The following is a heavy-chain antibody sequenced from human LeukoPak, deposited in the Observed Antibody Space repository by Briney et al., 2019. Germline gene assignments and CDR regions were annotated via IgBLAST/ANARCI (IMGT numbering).Heavy chain of an antibody. J-gene: IGHJ5*02. Sequence: GASVEVSCKASGYTFTSYYMHWVRQAPGQGLEWMGIINPSGGSTSYAQKFQGRVTMTRDTSTSTVYMELSSLRSEDTAVYYCARGMLRFLEWSPFDPWGQGTLVTVSS. CDR3: ARGMLRFLEWSPFDP. V-gene: IGHV1-46*01. CDR2: INPSGGST. CDR1: GYTFTSYY. D-gene: IGHD3-3*01.